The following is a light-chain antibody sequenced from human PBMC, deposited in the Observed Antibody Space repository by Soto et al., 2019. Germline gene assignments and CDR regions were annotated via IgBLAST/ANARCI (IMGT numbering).Light chain of an antibody. CDR1: SSDVGGYNF. CDR3: SSYTTSSTLV. V-gene: IGLV2-14*01. Sequence: QSALTQPASVSVSPGQSIIISCTGTSSDVGGYNFVSWYQQHPGNVPKLMIFEVSNRPSGVSDRFSGSKSGNTASLTISGLQAEDEADYYCSSYTTSSTLVFGGGTKLTVL. CDR2: EVS. J-gene: IGLJ3*02.